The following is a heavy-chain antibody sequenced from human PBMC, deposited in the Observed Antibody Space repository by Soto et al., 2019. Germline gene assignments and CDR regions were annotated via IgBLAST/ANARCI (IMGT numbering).Heavy chain of an antibody. CDR3: ASIPRRDGYPMYAFDI. Sequence: QVQLVQSGAEVKKPGSSVKVSCKASGGTFSSYAISWVRQAPGQGLEWMGGIIPIFGTANYAQKFQGRVTITADKSTSTAYKELSSLRSEDTAVYYCASIPRRDGYPMYAFDIWGQGTMVTVSS. CDR2: IIPIFGTA. V-gene: IGHV1-69*06. J-gene: IGHJ3*02. CDR1: GGTFSSYA. D-gene: IGHD5-12*01.